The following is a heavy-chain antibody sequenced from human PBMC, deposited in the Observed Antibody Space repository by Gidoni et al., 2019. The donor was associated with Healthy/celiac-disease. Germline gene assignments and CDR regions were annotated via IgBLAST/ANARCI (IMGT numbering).Heavy chain of an antibody. CDR2: ISSSSSTI. CDR1: GFTFSSYR. Sequence: EVQLVESGGGLVQPGGSLRLSCAASGFTFSSYRMNWVRQAPGKGLEWVSYISSSSSTIYYADSVKGRFTISRDNAKNSLYLQMNSLRAEDTAVYYCARDPPYDFWSGYYTPYYYYGMDVWGQGTTVTVSS. V-gene: IGHV3-48*04. D-gene: IGHD3-3*01. J-gene: IGHJ6*02. CDR3: ARDPPYDFWSGYYTPYYYYGMDV.